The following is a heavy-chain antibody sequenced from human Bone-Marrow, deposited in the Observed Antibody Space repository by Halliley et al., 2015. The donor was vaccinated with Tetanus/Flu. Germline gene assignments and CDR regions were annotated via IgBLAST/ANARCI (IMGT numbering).Heavy chain of an antibody. Sequence: SGLMFSSYGMHWVRQAPGKGLEWVAVIWYDGGNKYYADSVKGRFTISRDNSKNTLYLEMNSLRAEDTAVYYCARDYYVSGGYIAGKYWGLGTLVTVSS. J-gene: IGHJ4*02. V-gene: IGHV3-33*01. CDR3: ARDYYVSGGYIAGKY. CDR1: GLMFSSYG. CDR2: IWYDGGNK. D-gene: IGHD3-22*01.